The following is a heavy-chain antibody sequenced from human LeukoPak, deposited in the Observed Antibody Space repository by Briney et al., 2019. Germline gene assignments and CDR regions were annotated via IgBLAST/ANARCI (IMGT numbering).Heavy chain of an antibody. CDR2: INHGGST. CDR3: ARVISIAARNDYMDV. J-gene: IGHJ6*03. V-gene: IGHV4-34*01. CDR1: GGSFSGYY. D-gene: IGHD6-6*01. Sequence: PSETLSLTCAVYGGSFSGYYSSWIRQPPGKGLEWVGEINHGGSTNYNPSLKSRVTISVDTSKNQFSLKLSSVTAADTAVYYCARVISIAARNDYMDVWGKGTTVTVSS.